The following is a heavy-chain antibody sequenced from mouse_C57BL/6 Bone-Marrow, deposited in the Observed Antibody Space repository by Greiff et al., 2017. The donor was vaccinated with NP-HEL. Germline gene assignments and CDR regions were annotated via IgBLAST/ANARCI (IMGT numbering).Heavy chain of an antibody. D-gene: IGHD1-1*01. CDR1: GFSLTSYG. Sequence: QVQLKQSGPGLVQPSQSLSITCTVSGFSLTSYGVHWVRQPPGKGLEWLGVIWSGGSTDYNAAFISRLRISKDNSKSQVFFKMNSLQADDTAIYYCAKGNYGSSFSYWYFDVWGTGTTVTVSS. J-gene: IGHJ1*03. CDR3: AKGNYGSSFSYWYFDV. CDR2: IWSGGST. V-gene: IGHV2-4*01.